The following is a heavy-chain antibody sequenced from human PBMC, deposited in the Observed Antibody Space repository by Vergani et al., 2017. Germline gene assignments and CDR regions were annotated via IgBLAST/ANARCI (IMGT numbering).Heavy chain of an antibody. V-gene: IGHV4-30-2*01. CDR1: GDAISRDTYS. J-gene: IGHJ5*02. CDR2: MYHSGST. Sequence: QLQLQESDSRLVNPSQTLSLTCTLSGDAISRDTYSWNWVRQPPGKPLEWIGYMYHSGSTNYNPSLETRVTISGDTSKNQFSLKLNSVTAADTAVYYCGRVADFYGLGSRLLDLWGQGILVTVSS. CDR3: GRVADFYGLGSRLLDL. D-gene: IGHD3-10*01.